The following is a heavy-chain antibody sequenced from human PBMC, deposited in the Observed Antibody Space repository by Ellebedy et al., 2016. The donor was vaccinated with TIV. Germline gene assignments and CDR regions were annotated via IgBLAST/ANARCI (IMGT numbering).Heavy chain of an antibody. J-gene: IGHJ4*02. CDR1: GYTLTELS. V-gene: IGHV1-24*01. D-gene: IGHD5-18*01. CDR3: ASIEGYSYGRGFDY. Sequence: ASVKVSCXVSGYTLTELSMHWVRQAPGKGLEWMGGFDPEDGETIYAQKFQGRVTMTEDTSTDTAYMELSSLRSEDTAVYYCASIEGYSYGRGFDYWGQGTLVTVSS. CDR2: FDPEDGET.